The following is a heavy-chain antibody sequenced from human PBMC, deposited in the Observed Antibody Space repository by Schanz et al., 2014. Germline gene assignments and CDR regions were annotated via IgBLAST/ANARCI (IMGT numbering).Heavy chain of an antibody. CDR1: GFTFSSYW. CDR3: ARDRRNADLDY. CDR2: IKSDGSST. Sequence: EVQLLESGGGLVQPGGSLRLSCAASGFTFSSYWMHWVRQVPGKGLVWVSRIKSDGSSTSYADSVKGRFTISRDNAKNSLYLLMNSLRVEDTALYYCARDRRNADLDYWGQGTLVTVSS. D-gene: IGHD1-1*01. V-gene: IGHV3-74*01. J-gene: IGHJ4*02.